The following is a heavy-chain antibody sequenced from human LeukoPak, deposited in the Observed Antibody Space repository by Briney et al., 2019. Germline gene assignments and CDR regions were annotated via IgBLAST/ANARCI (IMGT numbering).Heavy chain of an antibody. J-gene: IGHJ4*02. CDR3: ARGDRGYSYGY. CDR2: ISSSSSTI. V-gene: IGHV3-48*01. Sequence: PGGSLRLSCAASGFIFTTYWMSWVRQAPGKGLEWVSYISSSSSTIYYADSVKGRFTISRDNAKNSLYLQMNSLRAEDTAVYYCARGDRGYSYGYWGQGTLVTVSS. D-gene: IGHD5-18*01. CDR1: GFIFTTYW.